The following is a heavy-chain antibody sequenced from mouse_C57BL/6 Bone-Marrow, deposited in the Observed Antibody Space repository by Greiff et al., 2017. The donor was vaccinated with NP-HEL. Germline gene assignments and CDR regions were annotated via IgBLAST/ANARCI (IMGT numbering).Heavy chain of an antibody. Sequence: QVHVKQSGAELARPGASVKLSCKASGYTFTSYGISWVKQRTGQGLEWIGEIYPRSGNTYYNEKFKGKATLTADKSSSTAYMELRSLTSEDSAVYFCAREGLRRRNAMDYWGQGTSVTVSS. CDR1: GYTFTSYG. J-gene: IGHJ4*01. V-gene: IGHV1-81*01. D-gene: IGHD2-4*01. CDR3: AREGLRRRNAMDY. CDR2: IYPRSGNT.